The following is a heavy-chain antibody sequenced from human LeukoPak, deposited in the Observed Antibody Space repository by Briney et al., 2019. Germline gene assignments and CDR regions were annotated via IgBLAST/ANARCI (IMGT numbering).Heavy chain of an antibody. Sequence: SVKVSCKASGGTFSIYAISWVRQAPGQGLEWMGGIIPIFGTANYAQKFQGRVTITADKSTSTAYMELSSLRSEDTAVYYCARAVIAGVLYDYWGQGTLVTVAS. CDR2: IIPIFGTA. CDR3: ARAVIAGVLYDY. CDR1: GGTFSIYA. V-gene: IGHV1-69*06. J-gene: IGHJ4*02. D-gene: IGHD6-13*01.